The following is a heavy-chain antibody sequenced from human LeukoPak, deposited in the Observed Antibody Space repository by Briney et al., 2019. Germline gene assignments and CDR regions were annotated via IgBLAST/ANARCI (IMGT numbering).Heavy chain of an antibody. V-gene: IGHV4-39*01. D-gene: IGHD2-2*01. Sequence: PSETLSLTCIVSGGSISSRSYYWGWIRQPPGKGLEWIGSIYYSGSTYYNPSLKSRVTISVDTSKNQFSLKLSSVTAPETAVFYCARHSQLLWSAFDIWGQGTMVTVSS. CDR1: GGSISSRSYY. CDR2: IYYSGST. J-gene: IGHJ3*02. CDR3: ARHSQLLWSAFDI.